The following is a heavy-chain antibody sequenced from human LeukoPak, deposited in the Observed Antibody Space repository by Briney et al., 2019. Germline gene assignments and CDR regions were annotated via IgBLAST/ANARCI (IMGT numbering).Heavy chain of an antibody. V-gene: IGHV3-23*01. CDR1: AFTFSSYA. CDR2: ISGSGGST. J-gene: IGHJ4*02. CDR3: AKGSVGELSLYRLTYFDY. D-gene: IGHD3-16*02. Sequence: GGSLRLSCVASAFTFSSYAMSWVRQAPGKGLEWVSAISGSGGSTFYADSVKGRFIISRDNSKNTLFLQMNSLRAEDMAVYYCAKGSVGELSLYRLTYFDYWGQGTLVTVSS.